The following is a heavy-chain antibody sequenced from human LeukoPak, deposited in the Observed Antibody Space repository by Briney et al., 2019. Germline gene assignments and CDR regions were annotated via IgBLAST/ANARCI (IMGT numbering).Heavy chain of an antibody. CDR1: GGSSSGYY. J-gene: IGHJ3*02. CDR3: ANRPYYYDSSLGAFDI. CDR2: INHSGST. V-gene: IGHV4-34*01. D-gene: IGHD3-22*01. Sequence: PSETLSLTCAVYGGSSSGYYWSWIRQPPGKGLEWIGEINHSGSTNYNPSLKSRVTISVDTSKNQFSLKLSSVTAADTAVYYCANRPYYYDSSLGAFDIWGQGTMVTVSS.